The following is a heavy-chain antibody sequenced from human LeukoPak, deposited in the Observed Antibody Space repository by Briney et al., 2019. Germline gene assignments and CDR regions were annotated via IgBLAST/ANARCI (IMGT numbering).Heavy chain of an antibody. Sequence: GGSLRLSCAASGFTFSNYGMHWVRQAPGKGLEWVAVIWYDGSNKYYADSVRGRFTISRDNSKNTLYLQMNSLRAEDTAVYYCVKGGLLWFGELSFWGQGTLVTVSS. CDR2: IWYDGSNK. CDR3: VKGGLLWFGELSF. D-gene: IGHD3-10*01. V-gene: IGHV3-33*06. CDR1: GFTFSNYG. J-gene: IGHJ4*02.